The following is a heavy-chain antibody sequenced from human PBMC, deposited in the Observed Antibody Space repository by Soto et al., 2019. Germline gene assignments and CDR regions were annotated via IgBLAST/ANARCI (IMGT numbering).Heavy chain of an antibody. CDR3: ARYTYTSRYSYYGMDV. J-gene: IGHJ6*02. CDR2: VRSKAYGGTT. V-gene: IGHV3-49*03. D-gene: IGHD6-13*01. CDR1: GFTFGDYA. Sequence: PGGSLRLSCTTSGFTFGDYAMSWFRQAPGKGLEWVGVVRSKAYGGTTDYAASVKGRFDISRDDSKGIAYLQMNSVTNEDTAVYFCARYTYTSRYSYYGMDVWGHGTTVTVSS.